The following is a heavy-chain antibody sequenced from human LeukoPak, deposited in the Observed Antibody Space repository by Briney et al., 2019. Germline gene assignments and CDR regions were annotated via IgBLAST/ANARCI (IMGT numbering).Heavy chain of an antibody. CDR3: ASGSPAGY. CDR2: ISSSSSYI. V-gene: IGHV3-21*01. CDR1: GFTFNSCS. J-gene: IGHJ4*02. D-gene: IGHD3-10*01. Sequence: GGSLRLSCAASGFTFNSCSMNWVRQAPGKGLEWVSSISSSSSYIYYADSVKGRFTISRDNAKNSLYLQMNSLRAEDTAVYYCASGSPAGYWGQGTLVTVSS.